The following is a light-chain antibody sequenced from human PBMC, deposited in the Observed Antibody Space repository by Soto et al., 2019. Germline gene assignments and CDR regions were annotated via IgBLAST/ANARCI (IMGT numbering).Light chain of an antibody. CDR3: SSYTTIKTVV. CDR2: AVS. CDR1: SSDIVPYKY. V-gene: IGLV2-14*01. J-gene: IGLJ2*01. Sequence: QSVLTQPASVSGAPGQSITISCTGTSSDIVPYKYVSWFQHHPGQAPKLIIFAVSNRPSGISDRFSGFKSANTAYLTISGVQPEDEDDYHCSSYTTIKTVVFGGGTKLTVL.